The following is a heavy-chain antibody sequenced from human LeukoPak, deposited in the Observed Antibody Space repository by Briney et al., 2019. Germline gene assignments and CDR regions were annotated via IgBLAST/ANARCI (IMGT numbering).Heavy chain of an antibody. J-gene: IGHJ6*02. V-gene: IGHV1-2*02. CDR1: GYTFTGYY. D-gene: IGHD6-13*01. CDR2: INPNSGGT. Sequence: ASVKVSCKASGYTFTGYYMHWVRQAPGQGLEWMGWINPNSGGTNYAQKFQGRVTMTRDTSISTAYMELSRLRSDDTAVYYCASYSSSWCEPVYYYYYYGMDVWGQGTTVTVSS. CDR3: ASYSSSWCEPVYYYYYYGMDV.